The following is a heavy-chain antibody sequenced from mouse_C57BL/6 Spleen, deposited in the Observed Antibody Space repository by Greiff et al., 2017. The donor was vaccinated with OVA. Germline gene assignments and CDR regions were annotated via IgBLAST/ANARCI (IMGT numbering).Heavy chain of an antibody. CDR2: IYPGDGDT. Sequence: QVQLQQSGPELVKPGASVKISCKASGYAFSSSWMNWVKQRPGKGLEWIGRIYPGDGDTNYNGKFKGKATLTADKSSSTAYMQLSSLTSEDSAVYFCAREGYGSSYGGVDYWGQGTTLTVSS. CDR1: GYAFSSSW. D-gene: IGHD1-1*01. J-gene: IGHJ2*01. CDR3: AREGYGSSYGGVDY. V-gene: IGHV1-82*01.